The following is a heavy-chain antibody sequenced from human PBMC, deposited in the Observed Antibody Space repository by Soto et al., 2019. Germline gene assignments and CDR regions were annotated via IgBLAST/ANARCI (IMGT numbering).Heavy chain of an antibody. V-gene: IGHV4-59*01. J-gene: IGHJ4*02. CDR3: ASVTFGGVVLAH. CDR2: IYFNGNT. Sequence: KPSETLSLPCSVSADSFSKYYWTWIRQPPGEGLEWIGYIYFNGNTNYNPSLKGRVTISIDTSKKQFSLNLSSVTAADTAVYYCASVTFGGVVLAHWGQGTLVTVSS. CDR1: ADSFSKYY. D-gene: IGHD3-16*01.